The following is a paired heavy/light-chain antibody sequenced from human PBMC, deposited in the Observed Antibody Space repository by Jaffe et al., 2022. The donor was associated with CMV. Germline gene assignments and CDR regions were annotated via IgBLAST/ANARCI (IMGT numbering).Heavy chain of an antibody. V-gene: IGHV1-69*01. CDR1: GGTFSRDA. D-gene: IGHD2-21*02. CDR3: ASLHWAEVTAAIRYFHH. J-gene: IGHJ1*01. CDR2: IIPIFDTP. Sequence: QVQLVQSGAEVKKPGSSVKVSCKASGGTFSRDAISWVRQAPGQGLEWMGGIIPIFDTPNYAQKFQDRVAITADESTSTVYMELSSLTSEDTAVYYCASLHWAEVTAAIRYFHHWGQGTLVNVSS.
Light chain of an antibody. J-gene: IGKJ1*01. CDR2: DTS. CDR1: QSVSSD. CDR3: QQYHRWPRT. V-gene: IGKV3-15*01. Sequence: EIVMTQSPATLSVSPGERVTLSCRASQSVSSDLAWYQQKPGQAPRLLFYDTSTRATGIPARFSGSGSGTEFTLTINSLQSEDLAIYYCQQYHRWPRTFGQGTKVEIK.